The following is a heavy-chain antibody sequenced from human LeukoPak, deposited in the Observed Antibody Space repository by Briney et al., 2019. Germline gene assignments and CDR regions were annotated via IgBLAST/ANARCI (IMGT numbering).Heavy chain of an antibody. V-gene: IGHV4-59*01. J-gene: IGHJ4*02. CDR2: MYYSGST. Sequence: SETLSLTCTVSGGSISSYYWTWIRQPPGKGLEWIGYMYYSGSTKYNPSLKSRVTISVDTSKNQFSLKVTSLTAADTAAYYCARGLGEVTAFDYWGQGTLVTVSP. CDR3: ARGLGEVTAFDY. CDR1: GGSISSYY. D-gene: IGHD2-21*02.